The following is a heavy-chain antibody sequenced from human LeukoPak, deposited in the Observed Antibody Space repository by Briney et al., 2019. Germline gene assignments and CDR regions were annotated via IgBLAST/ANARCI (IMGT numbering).Heavy chain of an antibody. CDR1: GFTFTNYW. CDR2: IKQDGSEK. J-gene: IGHJ6*02. Sequence: PGGSLRLSCTASGFTFTNYWMTWVRQAPGKGLEWVANIKQDGSEKYHVDSVKGRFTISRDNAKNSMSLQMNSLRADDTALYYCARDMKLELPASSGYFYGMDVWGRGTTVTVSS. CDR3: ARDMKLELPASSGYFYGMDV. V-gene: IGHV3-7*01. D-gene: IGHD1-7*01.